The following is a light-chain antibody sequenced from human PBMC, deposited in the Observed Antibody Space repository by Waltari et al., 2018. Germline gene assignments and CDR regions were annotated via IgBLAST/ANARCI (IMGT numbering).Light chain of an antibody. Sequence: EIVMTQSPATRSVSPGDRATLSCRAGQSVSSNLAWYQQKPGQAPRLLIYGASTRATGIPARFSGSGSGTEFTLTISSLQSEDFAVYYCQQYNNWPYTFGQGTKLEIK. J-gene: IGKJ2*01. CDR1: QSVSSN. V-gene: IGKV3-15*01. CDR2: GAS. CDR3: QQYNNWPYT.